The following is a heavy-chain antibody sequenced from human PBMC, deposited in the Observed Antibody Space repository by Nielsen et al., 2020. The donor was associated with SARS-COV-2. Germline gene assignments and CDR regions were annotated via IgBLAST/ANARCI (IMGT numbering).Heavy chain of an antibody. J-gene: IGHJ3*02. Sequence: GESLKISCAASGLTVSSNYMTWVRQAPGKGLEWVSGISGRGHKSFYADSVKGRFTISRDNSKNTVYLQMHSLRAEDTALYYCAKENFESTDYGEDAFDIWGQGTLVTVSS. D-gene: IGHD4/OR15-4a*01. CDR1: GLTVSSNY. CDR2: ISGRGHKS. V-gene: IGHV3-23*01. CDR3: AKENFESTDYGEDAFDI.